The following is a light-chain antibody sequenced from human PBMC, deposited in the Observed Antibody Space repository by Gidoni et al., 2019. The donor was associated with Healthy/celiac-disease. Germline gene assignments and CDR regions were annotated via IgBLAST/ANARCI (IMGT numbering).Light chain of an antibody. J-gene: IGKJ5*01. V-gene: IGKV1-13*02. CDR3: QQFNSYPHEIT. CDR2: DAS. CDR1: QVISSA. Sequence: AIQLTQSPSSLSASVGDRVTITCRASQVISSALAWYQQKPGKAPKLLIYDASSLESGVPSRFSGSGSGTDFTLTISSLQPEDFATYYCQQFNSYPHEITFGQGTRLEIK.